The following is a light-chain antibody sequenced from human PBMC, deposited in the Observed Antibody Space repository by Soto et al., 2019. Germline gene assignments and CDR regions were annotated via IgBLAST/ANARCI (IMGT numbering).Light chain of an antibody. CDR1: QSVSSY. CDR3: RQRSNWPPSIT. J-gene: IGKJ5*01. V-gene: IGKV3-11*01. Sequence: EIVLTQSPATLSLSPGERATLSCRASQSVSSYLAWYQQKPGQAPRLLIYDASNRATGIPARFSGSGSGTDFNITISSLEPEYFAVYYCRQRSNWPPSITCGQGTRLEIK. CDR2: DAS.